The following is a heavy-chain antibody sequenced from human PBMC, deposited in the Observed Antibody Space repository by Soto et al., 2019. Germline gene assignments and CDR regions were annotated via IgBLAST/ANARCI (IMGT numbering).Heavy chain of an antibody. CDR2: INHSGST. V-gene: IGHV4-34*01. CDR3: ARGFSVVPAALRGDV. D-gene: IGHD2-2*01. Sequence: QVQLQQWGAGLLKPSETLSLTCAVYGGSFSGYYWSWIRQPPGKGLEWIGEINHSGSTNYNPSLKSRVTISVDTSKNQFSLKLSSVTAADTAVYYCARGFSVVPAALRGDVWGKGTTVTVSS. CDR1: GGSFSGYY. J-gene: IGHJ6*04.